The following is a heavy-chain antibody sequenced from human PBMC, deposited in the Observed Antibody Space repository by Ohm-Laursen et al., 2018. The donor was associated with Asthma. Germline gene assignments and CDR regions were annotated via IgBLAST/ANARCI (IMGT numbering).Heavy chain of an antibody. D-gene: IGHD3-22*01. CDR2: ISYDGSNK. CDR3: ARGLPYYYDSSGYYGY. J-gene: IGHJ4*02. Sequence: SLRLSCAASGFTFSSYGMHWVRQAPGKGLEWVAVISYDGSNKYYADSVKGRFTISRDNSKNTLYLQMNSLRSEDTAVYYCARGLPYYYDSSGYYGYWGQGTLVTVSS. V-gene: IGHV3-30*03. CDR1: GFTFSSYG.